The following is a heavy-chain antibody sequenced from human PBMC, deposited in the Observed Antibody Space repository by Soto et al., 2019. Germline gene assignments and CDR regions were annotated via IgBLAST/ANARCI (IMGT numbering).Heavy chain of an antibody. D-gene: IGHD2-2*01. J-gene: IGHJ4*02. CDR2: IIPIFGTA. CDR3: ARGLVPAAIENPFDY. Sequence: GASVKVSCKASGGTFSSYAISWVRQAPGQGLEWMGGIIPIFGTANYAQKFQGRVTITADESTSTAYMELSSLRSEDTAVYYCARGLVPAAIENPFDYWGQGTLVTVSS. V-gene: IGHV1-69*13. CDR1: GGTFSSYA.